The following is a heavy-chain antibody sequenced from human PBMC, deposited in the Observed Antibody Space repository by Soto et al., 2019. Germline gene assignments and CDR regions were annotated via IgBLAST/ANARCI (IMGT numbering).Heavy chain of an antibody. J-gene: IGHJ6*02. CDR2: INRDGSST. CDR1: GFTFSSYW. CDR3: AREGYYYDSRPKYGMDV. Sequence: AGGSLRLSCAASGFTFSSYWMHWVRQAPGKGLVWVSRINRDGSSTSYADSARGRVTISRDNAKNTLYLQVNGLRAEDTAVYYCAREGYYYDSRPKYGMDVWGQETTVTVSS. D-gene: IGHD3-22*01. V-gene: IGHV3-74*01.